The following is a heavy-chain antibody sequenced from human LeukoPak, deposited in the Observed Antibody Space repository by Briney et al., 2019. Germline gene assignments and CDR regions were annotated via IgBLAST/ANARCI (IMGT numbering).Heavy chain of an antibody. J-gene: IGHJ3*02. CDR3: ARLLNAPLRGAFDI. CDR2: IYYSGST. Sequence: PSETLSLTCTVSGGSISSYYWSWIRQPPGKGLESIGYIYYSGSTNYNPSLKSRVTISVDTSKNQFSLKLSSVTAADTAVYYCARLLNAPLRGAFDIWGQGTMVTVSS. V-gene: IGHV4-59*01. D-gene: IGHD2-15*01. CDR1: GGSISSYY.